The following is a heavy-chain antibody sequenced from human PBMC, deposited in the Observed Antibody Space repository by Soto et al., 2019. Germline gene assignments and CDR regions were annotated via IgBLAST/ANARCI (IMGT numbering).Heavy chain of an antibody. J-gene: IGHJ4*02. D-gene: IGHD3-10*01. CDR2: ITGSGSDT. CDR3: AKLGSSAWSLHYYLDS. Sequence: PGGSLRLSCAASGFTFNNYAMGWVRQAPGKGLEWVSAITGSGSDTYYLDSVKGRFTISRDNSKNTLFLQVNSLRAEDTAIYYCAKLGSSAWSLHYYLDSGGQGTLATVSS. CDR1: GFTFNNYA. V-gene: IGHV3-23*01.